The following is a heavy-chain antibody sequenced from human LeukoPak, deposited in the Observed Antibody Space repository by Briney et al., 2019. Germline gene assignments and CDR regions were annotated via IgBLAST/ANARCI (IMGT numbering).Heavy chain of an antibody. CDR1: GYYFTDYW. D-gene: IGHD1-14*01. V-gene: IGHV5-51*01. J-gene: IGHJ4*02. Sequence: GESLKISCKTSGYYFTDYWIGWVRQKPGKGLEWMGISPSFQGQVTFSADRSKDTAHLRWSSLKASDTAMYYCARRGGTPFYDYWGQGTLVTVSP. CDR3: ARRGGTPFYDY.